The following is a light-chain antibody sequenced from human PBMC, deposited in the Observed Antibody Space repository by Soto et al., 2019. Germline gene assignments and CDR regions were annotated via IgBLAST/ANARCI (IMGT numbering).Light chain of an antibody. CDR1: QGIRDD. Sequence: AIQMTQSPSSLSASVGDRVTITCRASQGIRDDLGRYQHKPGKAPKLLIYAASSLQSGVPSRFSGSGSGADFTLTITSLQPEDSATYYCLQNYNYPRTFGQGTKVDIK. CDR2: AAS. V-gene: IGKV1-6*01. CDR3: LQNYNYPRT. J-gene: IGKJ1*01.